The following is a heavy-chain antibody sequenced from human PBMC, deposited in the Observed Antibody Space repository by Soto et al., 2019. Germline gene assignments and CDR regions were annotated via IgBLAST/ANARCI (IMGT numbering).Heavy chain of an antibody. CDR2: INPSGGST. D-gene: IGHD2-15*01. J-gene: IGHJ6*02. Sequence: GASVKVSCKASGYTFTSYYMHWVRQAPGQGLEWMGIINPSGGSTSYAQKFQGRVTMTRDTSTSTVYMELSSLRSDDTAVYYCARDLGYCSGGSCYSYYYGMDVWGQGTTVTVS. CDR3: ARDLGYCSGGSCYSYYYGMDV. V-gene: IGHV1-46*01. CDR1: GYTFTSYY.